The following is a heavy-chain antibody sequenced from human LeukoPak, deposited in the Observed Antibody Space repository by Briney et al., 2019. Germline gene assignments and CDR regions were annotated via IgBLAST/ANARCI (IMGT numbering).Heavy chain of an antibody. CDR1: GFSFDDYA. V-gene: IGHV3-43*02. CDR3: AKEFDSGYYYINAFDI. CDR2: ISGDGGRT. J-gene: IGHJ3*02. D-gene: IGHD3-22*01. Sequence: GGSLRLSCAASGFSFDDYAMHWVRQAPGKGLEWVSLISGDGGRTNYADSVKGRFTISRDNNKNSLYLQMNSLRTEDTALYHCAKEFDSGYYYINAFDIWGQGTMVTVSS.